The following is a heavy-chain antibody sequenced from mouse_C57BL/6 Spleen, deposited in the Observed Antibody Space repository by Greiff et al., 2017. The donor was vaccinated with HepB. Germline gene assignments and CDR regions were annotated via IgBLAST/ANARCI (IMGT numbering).Heavy chain of an antibody. CDR3: ARRRYDYVYYAMDY. J-gene: IGHJ4*01. V-gene: IGHV1-22*01. CDR1: GYTFTDYN. Sequence: EVQLVESGPELVKPGASVKMSCKASGYTFTDYNMHWVKQSHGKSLEWIGYINPNNGGTSYNQKFKGKATLTVNKSSSTAYMELRSLTSEDSAVYYCARRRYDYVYYAMDYWGQGTSVTVSS. CDR2: INPNNGGT. D-gene: IGHD2-4*01.